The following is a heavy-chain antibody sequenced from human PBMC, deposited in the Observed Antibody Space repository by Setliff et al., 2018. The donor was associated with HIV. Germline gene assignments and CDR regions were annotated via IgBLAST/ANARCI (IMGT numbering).Heavy chain of an antibody. CDR1: GGSISSGSYY. Sequence: PSETLSLTCTVSGGSISSGSYYWSWIRQPAGKGLDWIGHIYTSGSTNYNPSLKSRVTISVDTSKNQFSLRLTSVTAADTAVYYCARERSRGYTDPPRFDYWGQGTLVTVSS. CDR3: ARERSRGYTDPPRFDY. J-gene: IGHJ4*02. D-gene: IGHD5-18*01. V-gene: IGHV4-61*09. CDR2: IYTSGST.